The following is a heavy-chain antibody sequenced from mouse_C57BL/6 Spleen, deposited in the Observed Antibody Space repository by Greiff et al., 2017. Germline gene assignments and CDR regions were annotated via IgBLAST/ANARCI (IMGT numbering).Heavy chain of an antibody. Sequence: VQRVESGPELAKPGASVQLSCKASGYTFTSSDINWVKQRPGQGLEWIGWIYPRDGSTKYNEKFKGKATLTVDTSSSTAYMELHSLTSEESAVYFCARSEDYWGQGTTLTVSS. CDR3: ARSEDY. CDR2: IYPRDGST. J-gene: IGHJ2*01. V-gene: IGHV1-85*01. CDR1: GYTFTSSD.